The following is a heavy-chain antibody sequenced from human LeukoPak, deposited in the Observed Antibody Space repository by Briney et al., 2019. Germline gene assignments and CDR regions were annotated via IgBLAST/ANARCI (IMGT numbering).Heavy chain of an antibody. V-gene: IGHV4-39*01. CDR1: GGSISSDYYY. Sequence: PSETLSLTCTVSGGSISSDYYYWGWIRQPPGKGLEWIGTIYNSGSTFYNPSLKSRVTISADTSKNQFSLKLSSVPAADTAVYYCAMNSGQYLTPHYYFDYWGQGTLVTVSS. CDR3: AMNSGQYLTPHYYFDY. CDR2: IYNSGST. J-gene: IGHJ4*02. D-gene: IGHD3-9*01.